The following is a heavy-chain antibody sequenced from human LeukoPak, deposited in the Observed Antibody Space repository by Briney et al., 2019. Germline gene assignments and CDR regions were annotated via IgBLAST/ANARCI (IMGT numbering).Heavy chain of an antibody. D-gene: IGHD3-10*01. V-gene: IGHV4-59*12. Sequence: SETLSLTCTVSGGSISSYYWSWIRQPPGKGLEWIGYIYYSGSTNYNPSLKSRVTISVDTSKNQFSLKLSSVTAADTAVYYCARGLGSGSYYHYWGQGTLVTVSS. CDR2: IYYSGST. J-gene: IGHJ4*02. CDR3: ARGLGSGSYYHY. CDR1: GGSISSYY.